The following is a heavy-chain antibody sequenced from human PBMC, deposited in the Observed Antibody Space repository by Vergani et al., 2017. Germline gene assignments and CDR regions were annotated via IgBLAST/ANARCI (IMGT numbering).Heavy chain of an antibody. CDR3: TTALPIGGFDY. CDR2: IKSKTDGGTT. Sequence: EVQLVESGGGLVKPGGSLRLSCAASGFTFSNAWMSWVRQAPGKGLEWVGRIKSKTDGGTTDYAAPVKGRFTISRDDSKNTLYLQMNSLKTEDTAVDYCTTALPIGGFDYWGQGTLVTVSS. D-gene: IGHD3-16*01. V-gene: IGHV3-15*01. CDR1: GFTFSNAW. J-gene: IGHJ4*02.